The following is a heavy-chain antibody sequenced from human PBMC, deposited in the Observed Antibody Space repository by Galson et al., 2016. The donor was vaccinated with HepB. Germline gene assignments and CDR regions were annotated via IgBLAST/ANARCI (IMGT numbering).Heavy chain of an antibody. J-gene: IGHJ6*02. CDR1: GFTFSSSA. V-gene: IGHV3-30-3*01. D-gene: IGHD1-26*01. CDR2: ISDDGSIK. Sequence: SLRLSCAASGFTFSSSAMHWVRQAPGKGLEWVAVISDDGSIKDYADSVKGRFTISRDNSKNTLYLQMNSLRAEDTAVYYCARDQGAVGANYYQAMDVWGQGTTGTVSS. CDR3: ARDQGAVGANYYQAMDV.